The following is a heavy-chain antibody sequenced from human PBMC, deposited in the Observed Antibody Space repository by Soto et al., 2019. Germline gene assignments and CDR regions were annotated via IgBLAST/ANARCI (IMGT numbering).Heavy chain of an antibody. D-gene: IGHD3-10*01. CDR3: ARAPSGSYYHAFDL. V-gene: IGHV3-21*01. Sequence: GGSLRLSCEASGFTFSDYSMNWVRQAPGKGLEWVSYINSNSYSMYYADSVKGRFTISRDNAKNSLYLQMNSLRAEDTALYYCARAPSGSYYHAFDLWGQGTMVTVSS. J-gene: IGHJ3*01. CDR1: GFTFSDYS. CDR2: INSNSYSM.